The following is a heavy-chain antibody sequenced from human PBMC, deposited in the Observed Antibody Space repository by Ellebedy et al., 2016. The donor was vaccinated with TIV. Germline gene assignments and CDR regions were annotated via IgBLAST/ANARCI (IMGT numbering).Heavy chain of an antibody. CDR3: ARGMQEVTNAFDI. CDR2: ISSSSSYT. J-gene: IGHJ3*02. V-gene: IGHV3-11*06. Sequence: GGSLRLXCAVSGVTVSGNYMSWIRQAPGKGLEWVSYISSSSSYTNYADSVKGRFTISRDNAKNSLYLQMNSLRAEDTAVYYCARGMQEVTNAFDIWGQGTMVTVAS. CDR1: GVTVSGNY. D-gene: IGHD4-17*01.